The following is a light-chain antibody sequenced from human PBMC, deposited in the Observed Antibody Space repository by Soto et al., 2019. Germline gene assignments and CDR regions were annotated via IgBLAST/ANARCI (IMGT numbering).Light chain of an antibody. CDR3: SAFAGNNNLV. Sequence: QSVLTQPPSASGSPGQSVTISCTGTSSDVGGYNYVSWYQQHPGKAPKLMISEVSTRPSGVPDRFSGGKSGNPASLTVSGLQAEDEDDYYCSAFAGNNNLVFGGGTKLTVL. V-gene: IGLV2-8*01. CDR2: EVS. CDR1: SSDVGGYNY. J-gene: IGLJ2*01.